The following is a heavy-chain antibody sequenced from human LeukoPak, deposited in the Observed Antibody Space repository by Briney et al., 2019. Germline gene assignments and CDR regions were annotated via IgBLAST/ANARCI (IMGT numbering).Heavy chain of an antibody. D-gene: IGHD1-26*01. Sequence: SETLSLTCTVSGGSISSSSYYWGWLRQPPGKGLEWIGSIYYSGSTYYNPSLKSRVTISVDTSKNQFSLKLSSVTAADTAVYYCARIGLYSGSYRGVDYWGQGTLVTVSS. CDR2: IYYSGST. V-gene: IGHV4-39*01. CDR3: ARIGLYSGSYRGVDY. CDR1: GGSISSSSYY. J-gene: IGHJ4*02.